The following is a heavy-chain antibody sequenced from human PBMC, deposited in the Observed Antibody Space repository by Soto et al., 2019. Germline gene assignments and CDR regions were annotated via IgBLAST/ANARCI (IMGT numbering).Heavy chain of an antibody. V-gene: IGHV4-34*01. CDR1: GESLIGYY. D-gene: IGHD5-12*01. J-gene: IGHJ5*02. CDR2: INHRGYT. Sequence: SETLSLTCAVYGESLIGYYWTWIRQPPGKGLEWIGEINHRGYTNYNPSLKSRVTISIDTSKNQFSLKLTSVTAADTSVYYCARTHIVTTNWFDPWGRGTLVTVSS. CDR3: ARTHIVTTNWFDP.